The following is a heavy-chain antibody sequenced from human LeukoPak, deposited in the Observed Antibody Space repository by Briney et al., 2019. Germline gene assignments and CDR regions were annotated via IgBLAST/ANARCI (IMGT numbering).Heavy chain of an antibody. CDR2: IYYSGST. D-gene: IGHD5-18*01. J-gene: IGHJ5*02. CDR1: GGSISSHY. CDR3: ARCGYSYGYWFDP. V-gene: IGHV4-59*11. Sequence: PETLSLTCTVSGGSISSHYWSWIRQPPGKGLEWIGYIYYSGSTNYNPSLKSRVTISVDTSKNQFSLKLSSVTAADTAVYYCARCGYSYGYWFDPWGQGTLVTVSS.